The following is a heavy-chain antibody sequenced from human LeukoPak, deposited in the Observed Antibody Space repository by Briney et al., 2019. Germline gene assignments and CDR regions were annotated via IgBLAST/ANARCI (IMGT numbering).Heavy chain of an antibody. J-gene: IGHJ6*03. CDR3: ARDGPRDYYDSTYMDV. V-gene: IGHV4-59*01. Sequence: SETLSLTRTVSAGSISSYYWSSIRQPPGKGLEWIGYIYYSGSTNYNPSLKSRVTISVDMSKNQFSLKLSSVTAADTAVYYCARDGPRDYYDSTYMDVWGKGTTVTVSS. CDR1: AGSISSYY. D-gene: IGHD3-22*01. CDR2: IYYSGST.